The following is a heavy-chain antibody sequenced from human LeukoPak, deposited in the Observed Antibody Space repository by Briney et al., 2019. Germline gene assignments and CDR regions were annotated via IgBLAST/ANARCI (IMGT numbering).Heavy chain of an antibody. D-gene: IGHD6-19*01. CDR1: GGSFSGYY. CDR2: INHSGST. Sequence: SETLPLTCAVYGGSFSGYYWSWIRQPPGKGLEWIGEINHSGSTNYNPSLKSRVTISVDTSKNQFSLKLSSVTAADTAVYYCARGRVIAVAERVDLEYFQHWGQGTLVTVSS. J-gene: IGHJ1*01. CDR3: ARGRVIAVAERVDLEYFQH. V-gene: IGHV4-34*01.